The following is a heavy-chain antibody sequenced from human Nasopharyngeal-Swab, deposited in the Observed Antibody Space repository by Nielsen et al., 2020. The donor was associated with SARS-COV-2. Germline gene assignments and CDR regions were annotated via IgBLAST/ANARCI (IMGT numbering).Heavy chain of an antibody. V-gene: IGHV4-34*01. J-gene: IGHJ6*02. CDR2: TRHSGSG. D-gene: IGHD2-2*01. CDR3: ARGGRHGCSSANRPCAIDV. Sequence: WIRQPPGKGLEWIGETRHSGSGNYKPSLNSRVSMSVDASKNQFSLKLDSVTAADTAVYYCARGGRHGCSSANRPCAIDVWGQEATVTVSS.